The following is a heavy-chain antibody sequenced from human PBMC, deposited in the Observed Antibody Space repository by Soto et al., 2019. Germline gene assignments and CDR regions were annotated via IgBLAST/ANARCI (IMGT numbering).Heavy chain of an antibody. D-gene: IGHD1-26*01. CDR3: ARIVVGVTVDL. J-gene: IGHJ4*02. Sequence: PSETLSLTCTVSDASVWSDSYFWTWIRQPLGKGLEWIAYISHTGDTNYNPSLKSRVTISIDTSRNQFSLTVTSVTAADTAVYFCARIVVGVTVDLWGQGSLVTVSS. V-gene: IGHV4-61*01. CDR1: DASVWSDSYF. CDR2: ISHTGDT.